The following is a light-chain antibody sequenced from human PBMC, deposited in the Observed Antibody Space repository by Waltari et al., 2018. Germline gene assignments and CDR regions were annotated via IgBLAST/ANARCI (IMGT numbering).Light chain of an antibody. V-gene: IGKV3-20*01. Sequence: EIVLTQSPGTLSLSPGQRATLPCRASQSVSRTLAWYQQKPGQAPRLLIYGASTRATGIPERFSGGGSGTDFSLTISRLEPEDFVVYYCQHYVSLPATFGQGTKVEIK. J-gene: IGKJ1*01. CDR2: GAS. CDR1: QSVSRT. CDR3: QHYVSLPAT.